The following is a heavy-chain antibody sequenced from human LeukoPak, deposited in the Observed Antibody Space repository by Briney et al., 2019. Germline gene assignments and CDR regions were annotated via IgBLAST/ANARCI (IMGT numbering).Heavy chain of an antibody. Sequence: SETLSLTCTVSGGSISSYYWSWIRQPPGKGLEWIGYIYYSGSTNYNPSLKSRVTISVDTSKNQFSLKLSSVTAADMAVYYCARDFGSGDFDYWGQGTLVTVSS. CDR2: IYYSGST. CDR1: GGSISSYY. CDR3: ARDFGSGDFDY. V-gene: IGHV4-59*01. J-gene: IGHJ4*02. D-gene: IGHD3-3*01.